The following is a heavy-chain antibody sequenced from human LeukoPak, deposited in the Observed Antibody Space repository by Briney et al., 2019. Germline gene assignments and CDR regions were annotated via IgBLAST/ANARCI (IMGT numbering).Heavy chain of an antibody. Sequence: GGSLRLSCAASGFSSSSYDMSWVRQAPGNGLEWVSAISGSGGSTYYADSVKGRFTISRDNSKNTLYLQMNSLRAEDTAVYYCARQTYSSGCYSDYWGQGTLVTVSS. CDR3: ARQTYSSGCYSDY. D-gene: IGHD6-19*01. CDR2: ISGSGGST. J-gene: IGHJ4*02. V-gene: IGHV3-23*01. CDR1: GFSSSSYD.